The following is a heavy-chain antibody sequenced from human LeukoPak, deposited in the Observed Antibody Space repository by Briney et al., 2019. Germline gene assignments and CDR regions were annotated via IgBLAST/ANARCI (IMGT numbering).Heavy chain of an antibody. CDR3: ARGKGYSGYDFAFDI. J-gene: IGHJ3*02. CDR2: IYHSGST. Sequence: SETLSLTCAVSGGSISSGGYAWSWIRQPPGKGLEWIGYIYHSGSTYYNPSLKSRVTISVDRSKNQFSLKLSSVTAADTAVYYCARGKGYSGYDFAFDIWGQGTMVTVPS. V-gene: IGHV4-30-2*01. D-gene: IGHD5-12*01. CDR1: GGSISSGGYA.